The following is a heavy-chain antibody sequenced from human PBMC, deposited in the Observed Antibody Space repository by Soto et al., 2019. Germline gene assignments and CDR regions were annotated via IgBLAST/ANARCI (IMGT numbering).Heavy chain of an antibody. V-gene: IGHV3-21*01. CDR2: ISSSSSYI. CDR3: ARDHGILTGYYSWPDAFDI. D-gene: IGHD3-9*01. Sequence: GGSLRLSCAASGFTFSSYSMNWVRQAPGKGLEWVSSISSSSSYIYYADSVKGRFTISRDNAKNSLYLQMNSLRAEDTAVYYCARDHGILTGYYSWPDAFDIWGQGTMGTVSS. J-gene: IGHJ3*02. CDR1: GFTFSSYS.